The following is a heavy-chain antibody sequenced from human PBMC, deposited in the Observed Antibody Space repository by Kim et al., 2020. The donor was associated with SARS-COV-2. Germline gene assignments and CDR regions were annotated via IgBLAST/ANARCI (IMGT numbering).Heavy chain of an antibody. CDR1: GFTFSSYE. CDR2: ISSSGSTI. CDR3: AREVVVAATLDYVWGSYRYTIDAFDI. J-gene: IGHJ3*02. V-gene: IGHV3-48*03. D-gene: IGHD3-16*02. Sequence: GGSLRLSCAASGFTFSSYEMNWVRQAPGKGLEWVSYISSSGSTIYYADSVKGRFTISRDNAKNSLYLQMNSLRAEDTAVYYCAREVVVAATLDYVWGSYRYTIDAFDIWGQGTMVTVSS.